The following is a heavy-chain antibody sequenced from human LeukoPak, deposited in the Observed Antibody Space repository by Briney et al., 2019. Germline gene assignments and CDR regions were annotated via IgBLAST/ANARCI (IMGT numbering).Heavy chain of an antibody. Sequence: SETLSLTCTVSGASISSDDYFWGWIRQPPGKGLEWIATIYYSGNTYYNPSLSSRVTISADSSKNQFSLRLRSVTAADAAVYFCARTRGRVSKTDFDSWRQGTLVTVSS. CDR1: GASISSDDYF. D-gene: IGHD5/OR15-5a*01. V-gene: IGHV4-39*07. CDR3: ARTRGRVSKTDFDS. CDR2: IYYSGNT. J-gene: IGHJ4*02.